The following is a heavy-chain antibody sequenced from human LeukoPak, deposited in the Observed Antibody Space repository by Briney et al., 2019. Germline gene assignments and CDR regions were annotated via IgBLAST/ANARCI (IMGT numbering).Heavy chain of an antibody. CDR2: ITSSSSYI. J-gene: IGHJ4*02. Sequence: PGGSLRPSCAASGFTFSSYGMNWVRQAPGKGLEWVSSITSSSSYIYYADSVKGRFTISRDNAKNSLYLQMNSLRAEDTAVYYCARSYSSSRGTFDYWGKRALVTVSS. CDR1: GFTFSSYG. CDR3: ARSYSSSRGTFDY. D-gene: IGHD6-6*01. V-gene: IGHV3-21*01.